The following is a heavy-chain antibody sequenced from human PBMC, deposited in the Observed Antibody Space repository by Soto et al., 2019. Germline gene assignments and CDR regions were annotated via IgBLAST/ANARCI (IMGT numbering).Heavy chain of an antibody. CDR2: IKSRADGGTP. CDR3: TDKWLQLKAGGSDI. D-gene: IGHD6-19*01. J-gene: IGHJ3*02. Sequence: EVRVVESGGDVVQPGGSLRLSCAASGFVFINAWMNWVRQAPGKGLEWVGRIKSRADGGTPDYAAPVKGRFTISRDDLKHMVYLDMDNLQVEDTAVYYCTDKWLQLKAGGSDIWGQGTMVTVSS. CDR1: GFVFINAW. V-gene: IGHV3-15*07.